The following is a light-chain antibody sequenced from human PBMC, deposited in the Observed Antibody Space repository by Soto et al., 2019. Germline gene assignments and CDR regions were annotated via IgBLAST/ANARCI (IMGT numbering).Light chain of an antibody. J-gene: IGKJ4*01. CDR3: QKYNRFPLT. Sequence: DIQMTQSPSTLSASVGDRVTITCRASQSISTWLAWYQQKPGKAPKVLIYAASNLKSGVPSRFSGSGSGTEFILTISSLQPDDFATYYCQKYNRFPLTFGGGTKVEIK. CDR1: QSISTW. CDR2: AAS. V-gene: IGKV1-5*01.